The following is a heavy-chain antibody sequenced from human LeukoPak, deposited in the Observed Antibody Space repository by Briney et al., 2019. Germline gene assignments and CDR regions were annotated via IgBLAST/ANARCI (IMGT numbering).Heavy chain of an antibody. D-gene: IGHD1-26*01. J-gene: IGHJ4*02. V-gene: IGHV3-30*18. CDR2: ISYDGSNK. Sequence: GRSLRLSCAASGFTFSSYGMHRVRQAPGKGLEWVAVISYDGSNKYYADSVKGRFTISRDNSKNTLYLQMNSLRAEDTAVYYCAKDQWELLDYFDYWGQGTLVTVSS. CDR1: GFTFSSYG. CDR3: AKDQWELLDYFDY.